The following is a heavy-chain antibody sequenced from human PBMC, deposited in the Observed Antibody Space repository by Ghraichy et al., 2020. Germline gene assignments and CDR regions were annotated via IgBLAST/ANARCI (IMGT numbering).Heavy chain of an antibody. CDR3: ARESESDGDFWSGYFSYFYYGMDV. J-gene: IGHJ6*02. V-gene: IGHV4-4*07. CDR1: GGSISSYY. CDR2: VYTSGNT. Sequence: SQTLSLTCSVSGGSISSYYWNWIRQPAGKGLEWIGRVYTSGNTNYNPSLKSRITMSIDTSKNQFSLKLSSVTAADTAVYYCARESESDGDFWSGYFSYFYYGMDVWGQGTTVTVSS. D-gene: IGHD3-3*01.